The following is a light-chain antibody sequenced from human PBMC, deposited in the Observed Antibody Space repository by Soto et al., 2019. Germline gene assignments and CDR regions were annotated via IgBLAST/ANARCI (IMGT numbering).Light chain of an antibody. CDR2: DVN. CDR3: FSKISGFVYG. V-gene: IGLV2-14*01. Sequence: QSVLAQPASVSGSFGQSITISCSGPNTDLGVYGYVSWYQHQQGKAPKLLIYDVNNRPSGISDRFSGSKSGDTASLTISGLQAEDEADYFCFSKISGFVYGFGTGTKLTVL. CDR1: NTDLGVYGY. J-gene: IGLJ1*01.